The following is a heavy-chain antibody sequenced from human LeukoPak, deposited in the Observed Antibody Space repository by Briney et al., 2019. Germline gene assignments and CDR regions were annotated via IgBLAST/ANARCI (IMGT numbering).Heavy chain of an antibody. CDR2: IYYSGST. V-gene: IGHV4-39*01. Sequence: SSETLSLTCTVSGGSISSYYWSWIRQPPGKGLEWIGSIYYSGSTYYNPSLKSRVTISVDTSKDQFSLKLSSVTAADTAVYYCARKLWFGDTGLLDAFDIWGQGTMVTVSS. J-gene: IGHJ3*02. CDR3: ARKLWFGDTGLLDAFDI. D-gene: IGHD3-10*01. CDR1: GGSISSYY.